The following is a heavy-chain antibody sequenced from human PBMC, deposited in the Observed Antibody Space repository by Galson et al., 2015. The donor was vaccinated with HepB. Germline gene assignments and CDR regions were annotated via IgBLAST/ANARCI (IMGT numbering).Heavy chain of an antibody. CDR3: AKGSSNMVRGVIDY. J-gene: IGHJ4*02. CDR2: ISGSGGFT. Sequence: SLRLSCAASGISFSRNAMNWVRQAPGKGLEWVSSISGSGGFTYYVDSVKGRFTISRDNSKNTLYLQMNSLGSEDTAVYYCAKGSSNMVRGVIDYWGQGTLVTVSS. V-gene: IGHV3-23*01. D-gene: IGHD3-10*01. CDR1: GISFSRNA.